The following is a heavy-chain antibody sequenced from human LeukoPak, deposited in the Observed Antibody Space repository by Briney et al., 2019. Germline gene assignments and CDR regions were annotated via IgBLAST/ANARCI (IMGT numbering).Heavy chain of an antibody. D-gene: IGHD1-26*01. Sequence: PGGSLRLSCAASGLSFSTYSMNWVRQAPGKGLEWVSSISSSSIYRYYADSVKGRFTISRDNAKKSLYLQMNSLGPEDTAVYYCARDPYSGNYGNYYYYYMDVWGKGTTVTISS. CDR1: GLSFSTYS. CDR3: ARDPYSGNYGNYYYYYMDV. V-gene: IGHV3-21*01. J-gene: IGHJ6*03. CDR2: ISSSSIYR.